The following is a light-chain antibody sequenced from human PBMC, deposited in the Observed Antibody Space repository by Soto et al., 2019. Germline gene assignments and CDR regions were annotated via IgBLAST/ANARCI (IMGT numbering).Light chain of an antibody. V-gene: IGKV1-12*01. J-gene: IGKJ2*01. CDR1: QPISTW. CDR3: QQAKTFPFT. Sequence: DIQMTQSPSSVSVSVGDRVTMTCRASQPISTWVAWFQQKPGKAPKLLSYDASTLQSGVPSRFNGSGTGSDFTLTISSLQPEDFATYYCQQAKTFPFTFGQGTKLEIK. CDR2: DAS.